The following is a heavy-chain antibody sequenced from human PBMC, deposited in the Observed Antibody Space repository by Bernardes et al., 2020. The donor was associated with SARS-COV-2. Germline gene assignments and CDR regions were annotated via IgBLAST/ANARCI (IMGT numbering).Heavy chain of an antibody. Sequence: SETLSLTCTVSGGSISSHFWSWIRQPPGKGLEWIGDFYSIGSTQYSTEYNPSLKSRVTISVDTSKNQFSLKLSSVTAADTAVYYCARVPSHYYDYNGYRPYRYLDLWGRGTLITVSS. CDR2: FYSIG. V-gene: IGHV4-59*11. CDR3: ARVPSHYYDYNGYRPYRYLDL. D-gene: IGHD3-22*01. J-gene: IGHJ2*01. CDR1: GGSISSHF.